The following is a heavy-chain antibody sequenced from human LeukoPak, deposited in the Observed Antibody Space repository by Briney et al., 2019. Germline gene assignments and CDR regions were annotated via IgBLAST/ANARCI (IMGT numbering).Heavy chain of an antibody. Sequence: PGGSLRLSCAASGFTVSGNYMSWVRQAPGKGLEWVSVIYSGGSTYYADSVKGRFTISRDNSKNTLYLQMNSLRAEDTAVYYCARDLPLMVRGVIITYYYGMDVWGQGTTVTVSS. D-gene: IGHD3-10*01. V-gene: IGHV3-66*01. CDR1: GFTVSGNY. J-gene: IGHJ6*02. CDR2: IYSGGST. CDR3: ARDLPLMVRGVIITYYYGMDV.